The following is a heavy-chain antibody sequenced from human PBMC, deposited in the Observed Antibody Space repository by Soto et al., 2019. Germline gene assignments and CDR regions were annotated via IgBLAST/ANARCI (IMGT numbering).Heavy chain of an antibody. V-gene: IGHV4-4*07. CDR1: GASVSSDY. Sequence: SETLSLTFILSGASVSSDYWSWIRQPAGKGLEWMGRIYTRGTTNYNPSFKSRVTMSVDTTKDQFALNRSSVTAADTAVYYCARGTGTVNFDSWGRGILVTVS. CDR2: IYTRGTT. D-gene: IGHD1-1*01. CDR3: ARGTGTVNFDS. J-gene: IGHJ4*02.